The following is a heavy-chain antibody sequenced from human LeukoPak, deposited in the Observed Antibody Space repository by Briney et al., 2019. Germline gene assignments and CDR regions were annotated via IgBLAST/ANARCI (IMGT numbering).Heavy chain of an antibody. Sequence: GGSLRLSCAASGFTFSSYTMSWVRQAPGKGLEWVSAISGSGGSTYYADSVKGRFTISRDNSKNTLYLQMNSLRAADTAVYYCAKTIAARRVVNDAFDIWGQGTMVTVSS. D-gene: IGHD6-6*01. CDR1: GFTFSSYT. V-gene: IGHV3-23*01. CDR3: AKTIAARRVVNDAFDI. J-gene: IGHJ3*02. CDR2: ISGSGGST.